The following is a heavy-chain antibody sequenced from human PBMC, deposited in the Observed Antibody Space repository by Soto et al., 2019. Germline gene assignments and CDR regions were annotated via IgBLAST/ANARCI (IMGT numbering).Heavy chain of an antibody. CDR2: IIPIFGTA. CDR3: ARCIAARQGWFDP. D-gene: IGHD6-6*01. J-gene: IGHJ5*02. CDR1: GGTFSSYA. V-gene: IGHV1-69*06. Sequence: GASVKVSCKASGGTFSSYAISWVRQAPGQGLEWMGGIIPIFGTANYAQKFQGRVTITADKSTSTAYMELSSLRSEDTAVYYCARCIAARQGWFDPWGQGTLVTVSS.